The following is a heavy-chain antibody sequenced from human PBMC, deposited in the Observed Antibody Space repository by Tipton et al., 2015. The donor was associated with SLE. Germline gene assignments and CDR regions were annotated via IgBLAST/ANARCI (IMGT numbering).Heavy chain of an antibody. D-gene: IGHD6-13*01. Sequence: TLSLTCTVSGGSISSYYWSWIRQPPGKRLEWIGYIYTSGSTNYNPSLKSRVTISVDTSKNQFSLKLSSVTAADTAVYYCARGWSAAGTPVDYWGQGTLVTVSS. V-gene: IGHV4-4*09. J-gene: IGHJ4*02. CDR2: IYTSGST. CDR1: GGSISSYY. CDR3: ARGWSAAGTPVDY.